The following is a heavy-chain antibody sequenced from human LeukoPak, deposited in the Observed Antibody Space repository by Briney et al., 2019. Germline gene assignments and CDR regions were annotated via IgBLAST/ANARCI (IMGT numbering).Heavy chain of an antibody. CDR3: AKGYDSSGYYKGVFDY. CDR1: GDSISYFY. D-gene: IGHD3-22*01. V-gene: IGHV4-4*07. J-gene: IGHJ4*02. Sequence: SETLSLTCSVSGDSISYFYWSWIRQAAGKGLEWIGRIYNSGSTDYNASLKSRVTMSVDTSKNQLSLKVISVTAADTAVYYCAKGYDSSGYYKGVFDYWGQGTLVTVSS. CDR2: IYNSGST.